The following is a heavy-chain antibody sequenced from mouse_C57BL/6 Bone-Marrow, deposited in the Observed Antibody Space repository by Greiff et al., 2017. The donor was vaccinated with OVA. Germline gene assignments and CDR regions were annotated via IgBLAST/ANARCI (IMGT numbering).Heavy chain of an antibody. V-gene: IGHV14-4*01. CDR1: GFNIKDAY. CDR3: TTLGRDFDV. J-gene: IGHJ1*03. Sequence: VQLQQSGAELVRPGASVKLSCTASGFNIKDAYMHWVKQRPEQGLEWIGWIDPENGDTEYASKFQGKATITADTSSNTAYLQLSSLTSEDTAVYYCTTLGRDFDVWGTGTTVTVSS. D-gene: IGHD4-1*01. CDR2: IDPENGDT.